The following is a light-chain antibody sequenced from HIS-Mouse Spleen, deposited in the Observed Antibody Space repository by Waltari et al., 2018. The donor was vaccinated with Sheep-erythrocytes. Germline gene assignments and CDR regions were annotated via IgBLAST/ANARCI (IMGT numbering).Light chain of an antibody. CDR3: NSRDSSGNHVV. CDR1: SLRSNY. V-gene: IGLV3-19*01. Sequence: SSELTHDPAVSVALGQTVRITCQGDSLRSNYASWYQQKPGQAPVLVIYGKNNRPSGIPDRFSGSSSGNTASLTITGAQAEDEADYYCNSRDSSGNHVVFGGGTKLTVL. CDR2: GKN. J-gene: IGLJ2*01.